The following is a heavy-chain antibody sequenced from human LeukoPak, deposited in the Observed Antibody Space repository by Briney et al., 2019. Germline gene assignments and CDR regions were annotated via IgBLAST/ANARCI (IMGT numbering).Heavy chain of an antibody. CDR2: IHSGGNI. D-gene: IGHD1-1*01. J-gene: IGHJ6*02. Sequence: PGGSLRLSCAASARSFSDKYMSWVRQAPGKGLECVSIIHSGGNIYYADSVKGRFTISTDNSKNTLYRPMNTLRSEDTAVYYGARDRGYAMDVWGQGTTVTVSS. CDR3: ARDRGYAMDV. V-gene: IGHV3-53*01. CDR1: ARSFSDKY.